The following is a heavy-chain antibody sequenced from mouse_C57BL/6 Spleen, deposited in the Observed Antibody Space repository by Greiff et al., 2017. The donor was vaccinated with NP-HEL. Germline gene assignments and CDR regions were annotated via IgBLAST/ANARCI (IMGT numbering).Heavy chain of an antibody. CDR2: LNPYNGDT. V-gene: IGHV1-20*01. CDR1: GYSFTGYF. Sequence: VQLKQSGPELVKPGDSVKISCKASGYSFTGYFMNWVMQSHGKSLEWIGRLNPYNGDTFYNQKFKGKATLTVDKSSSTAHMERRSLTSEDSAVYYCARGGYYAMDYWGQGTSVTVSS. CDR3: ARGGYYAMDY. D-gene: IGHD1-1*02. J-gene: IGHJ4*01.